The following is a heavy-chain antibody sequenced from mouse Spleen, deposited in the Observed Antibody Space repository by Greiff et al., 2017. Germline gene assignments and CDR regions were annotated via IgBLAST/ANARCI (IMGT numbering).Heavy chain of an antibody. V-gene: IGHV1-81*01. CDR2: IYPRSGNT. J-gene: IGHJ2*01. CDR1: GYTFTSYG. D-gene: IGHD1-1*02. CDR3: ARGRGSYVSDY. Sequence: VKLMESGAELARPGASVKLSCKASGYTFTSYGISWVKQRTGQGLEWIGEIYPRSGNTYYNEKFKGKATLTADKSSSTAYMELRSLTSEDSAVYFCARGRGSYVSDYWGQGTTLTVSS.